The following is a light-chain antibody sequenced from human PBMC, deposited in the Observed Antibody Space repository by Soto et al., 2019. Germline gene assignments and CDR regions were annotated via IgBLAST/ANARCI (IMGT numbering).Light chain of an antibody. J-gene: IGKJ1*01. CDR1: QSISRW. V-gene: IGKV1-5*03. CDR3: QQYNTYSA. CDR2: EAS. Sequence: DIQMTQSPSTLSASVGDRVTITCRASQSISRWLAWYQQKPGKAPKLLIYEASTLESGVPSRFSRGEFKIKFTLTINSVQPDDFATYYCQQYNTYSACGQGPKVEFK.